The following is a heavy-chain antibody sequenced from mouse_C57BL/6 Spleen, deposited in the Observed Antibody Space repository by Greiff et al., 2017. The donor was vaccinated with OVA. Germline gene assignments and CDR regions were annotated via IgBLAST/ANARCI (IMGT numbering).Heavy chain of an antibody. J-gene: IGHJ2*01. Sequence: QVQLQQSGAELAKPGASVKLSCKASGYTFTSYWMHWVKQRPGQGLEWIGYINPSSGYPKYNQKFKDKATLTADTSSSTAYLQLSSLTDEDSTVYYCARSPPTVVATDYWGQGTTLTVSS. CDR2: INPSSGYP. CDR3: ARSPPTVVATDY. CDR1: GYTFTSYW. D-gene: IGHD1-1*01. V-gene: IGHV1-7*01.